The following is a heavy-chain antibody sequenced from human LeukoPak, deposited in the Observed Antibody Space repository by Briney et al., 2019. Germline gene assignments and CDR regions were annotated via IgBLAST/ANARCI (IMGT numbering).Heavy chain of an antibody. CDR2: ISSSSSYI. J-gene: IGHJ5*02. CDR3: ARHRGTWLVDP. Sequence: PGGSLRLSCAASGFTFSSYSLNWVRQAPGKGLEWVSSISSSSSYIYYADSVKGRFTISRDNAKNSLYLQMNSLRAEHTAVYYCARHRGTWLVDPWGQGTLVTVSS. D-gene: IGHD3/OR15-3a*01. V-gene: IGHV3-21*01. CDR1: GFTFSSYS.